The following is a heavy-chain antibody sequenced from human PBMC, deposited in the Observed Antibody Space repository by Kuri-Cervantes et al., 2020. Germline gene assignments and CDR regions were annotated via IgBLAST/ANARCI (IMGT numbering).Heavy chain of an antibody. CDR2: IYHSGST. CDR3: AREGDYGDYYMDV. Sequence: SETLSLTCTVSGYSISSCYYWGWIRQPPGKGVGWIGSIYHSGSTYYNPSLKSRVTISVDTSKNQFSLKLSSVTAADTAVYYCAREGDYGDYYMDVWGNGTTVTVSS. J-gene: IGHJ6*03. V-gene: IGHV4-38-2*02. D-gene: IGHD4-17*01. CDR1: GYSISSCYY.